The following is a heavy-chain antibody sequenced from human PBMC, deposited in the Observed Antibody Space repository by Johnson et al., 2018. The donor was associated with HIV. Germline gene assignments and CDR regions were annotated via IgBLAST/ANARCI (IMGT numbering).Heavy chain of an antibody. CDR1: GFTFSSYG. D-gene: IGHD6-13*01. V-gene: IGHV3-30*19. J-gene: IGHJ3*02. Sequence: QVQLVESGGGVVQPGRSLRLSCAASGFTFSSYGMHWVRQAPGKGLEWVAVISYDGSNKYYADSVKGRFTISRDNSKNTLYLQMNSLRAEDTAVYYCAREGIAAAVNAFDIWGQGTMFTVSS. CDR3: AREGIAAAVNAFDI. CDR2: ISYDGSNK.